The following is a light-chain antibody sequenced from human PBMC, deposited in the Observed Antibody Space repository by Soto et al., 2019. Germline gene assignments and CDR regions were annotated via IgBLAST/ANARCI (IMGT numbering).Light chain of an antibody. CDR1: QTISSW. Sequence: DIQMTQSPSTLSGSVGDRVTITCRASQTISSWLAWYQQKPGKAPKLLIYKASTLKSGVPSRFSGSGSGTSFTLTIGNMQPDVFATYYCQQYNSYPIACGQGTRLEIK. CDR2: KAS. V-gene: IGKV1-5*03. CDR3: QQYNSYPIA. J-gene: IGKJ5*01.